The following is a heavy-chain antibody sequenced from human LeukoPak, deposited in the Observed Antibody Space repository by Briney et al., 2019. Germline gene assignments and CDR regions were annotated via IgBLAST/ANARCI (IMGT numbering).Heavy chain of an antibody. J-gene: IGHJ4*02. CDR2: ISWDGGST. CDR3: ARDMGTGTTYNFDF. CDR1: GFTFEDYT. Sequence: GGSLRLSCAASGFTFEDYTMHWVRRAPGKGLEWVSLISWDGGSTYYADSVKGRFSSTRDNSKNSLSLQMNSLKIEDTAFYFCARDMGTGTTYNFDFWGQGTLVTVSS. D-gene: IGHD1-1*01. V-gene: IGHV3-43*01.